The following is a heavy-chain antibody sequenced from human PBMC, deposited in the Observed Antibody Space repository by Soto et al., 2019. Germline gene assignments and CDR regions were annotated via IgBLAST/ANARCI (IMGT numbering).Heavy chain of an antibody. D-gene: IGHD3-3*02. J-gene: IGHJ4*02. V-gene: IGHV2-5*02. CDR1: GFSLNTGGVG. CDR3: AHRMGKYHFWNGGYFDL. Sequence: QITLMESGPTLVKPTQTLTLTCTFSGFSLNTGGVGVGWIRQPPGKALEWLAVIFWDDDKRYSPSMKSRLTIVKHTSKHQVVLLMTNMDPVDTATYYCAHRMGKYHFWNGGYFDLWGQGIPVTVSS. CDR2: IFWDDDK.